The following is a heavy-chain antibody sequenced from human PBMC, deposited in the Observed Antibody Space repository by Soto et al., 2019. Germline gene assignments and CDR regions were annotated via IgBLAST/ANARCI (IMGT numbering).Heavy chain of an antibody. CDR1: GYSFTSYW. V-gene: IGHV5-10-1*01. CDR2: IDPSDSYT. CDR3: ARHGIRFLEWLPYYYYGMDV. Sequence: PGESLKISCKGSGYSFTSYWISWVRQMPGKGLEWVGRIDPSDSYTNYSPSFQGHVAISADKSISTAYLQWSSLKASDTAMYYCARHGIRFLEWLPYYYYGMDVWGQGTTVTVSS. D-gene: IGHD3-3*01. J-gene: IGHJ6*02.